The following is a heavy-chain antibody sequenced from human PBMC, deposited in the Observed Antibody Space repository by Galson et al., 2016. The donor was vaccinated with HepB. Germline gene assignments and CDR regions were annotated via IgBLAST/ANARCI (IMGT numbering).Heavy chain of an antibody. V-gene: IGHV2-5*01. CDR1: GFSLSSSGVA. CDR3: AHTSTSYYYYYGLDV. Sequence: PALVKPTQTLTLTCSFSGFSLSSSGVAVGWIRQPPGKALEWLALIFWNDDKRYSPSLKSRLTIAKDTSKNQVVLTMTNMDPVDTATLYCAHTSTSYYYYYGLDVWGKGTTVTVSS. CDR2: IFWNDDK. J-gene: IGHJ6*04.